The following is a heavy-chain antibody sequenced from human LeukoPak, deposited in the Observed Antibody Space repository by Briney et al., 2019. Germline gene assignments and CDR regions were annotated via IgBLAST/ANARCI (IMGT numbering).Heavy chain of an antibody. D-gene: IGHD5-12*01. Sequence: ASVKVSCKASGYTFSSYGISWVRQAPGQGLEWVGWISAYNGKTNYAQKLQGRVTMTTDTSTTTAYMELRSLTSDDTAVYYCARTPRYSGYEQNNDYWGQGTLVTVSS. V-gene: IGHV1-18*01. CDR2: ISAYNGKT. J-gene: IGHJ4*02. CDR3: ARTPRYSGYEQNNDY. CDR1: GYTFSSYG.